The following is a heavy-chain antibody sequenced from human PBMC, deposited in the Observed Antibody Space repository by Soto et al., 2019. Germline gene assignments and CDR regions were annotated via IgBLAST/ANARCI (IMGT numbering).Heavy chain of an antibody. V-gene: IGHV4-30-2*01. D-gene: IGHD2-15*01. CDR3: ARGQVVAAQS. CDR2: IYHSGST. Sequence: QLQLQESGSGLVKPSQTLSLTCAVSGGSISSGGYSWSWIRQPPGKGLEWIGYIYHSGSTYYNPYLKSPVTIPVPRPMYQSSLKLSCVIAAVTAVYNSARGQVVAAQSGGQGTPVTVSS. CDR1: GGSISSGGYS. J-gene: IGHJ4*02.